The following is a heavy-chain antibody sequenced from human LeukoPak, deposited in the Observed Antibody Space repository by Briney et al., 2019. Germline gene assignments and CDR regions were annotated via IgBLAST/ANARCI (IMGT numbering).Heavy chain of an antibody. D-gene: IGHD3-22*01. CDR1: GGSFSGYY. CDR3: ARRSVRRYYYDSSGYSSPFDY. V-gene: IGHV4-34*01. J-gene: IGHJ4*02. Sequence: SETLSLTCAVYGGSFSGYYWSWIRQPPGKGLEWIGEINHSGSTNYNPSLKSRVTISADTSKNQFSLKLSSVTAADTAVYYCARRSVRRYYYDSSGYSSPFDYWGQGTLVTVSS. CDR2: INHSGST.